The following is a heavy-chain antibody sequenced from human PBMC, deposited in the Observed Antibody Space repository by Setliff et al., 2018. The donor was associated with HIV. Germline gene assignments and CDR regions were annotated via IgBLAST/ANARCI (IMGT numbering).Heavy chain of an antibody. Sequence: PGGSLRLSCAASGFTFSNYWMSWVRQAPGKGLEWVANIKQDGSEKYYVDSVKGRFTISRDNAKNSLYLQRNSLRAEDTAVYYCARRLSSGSYFGYWGQGTLVTVSS. CDR3: ARRLSSGSYFGY. J-gene: IGHJ4*02. CDR1: GFTFSNYW. D-gene: IGHD6-19*01. CDR2: IKQDGSEK. V-gene: IGHV3-7*03.